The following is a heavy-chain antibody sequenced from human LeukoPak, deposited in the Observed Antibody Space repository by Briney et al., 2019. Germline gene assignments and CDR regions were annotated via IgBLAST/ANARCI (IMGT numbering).Heavy chain of an antibody. J-gene: IGHJ6*04. CDR2: ISHNGTT. Sequence: NPSQTLSLTCTVSGDSITSVDFYWNCLRQPPGKGLEWIGSISHNGTTFDNPSLKSRVTISLDRSKNQFSLKLNSVTAADTAVYSCARETNYSYMDVWGKGTTVTVSS. CDR3: ARETNYSYMDV. V-gene: IGHV4-30-2*01. D-gene: IGHD4-11*01. CDR1: GDSITSVDFY.